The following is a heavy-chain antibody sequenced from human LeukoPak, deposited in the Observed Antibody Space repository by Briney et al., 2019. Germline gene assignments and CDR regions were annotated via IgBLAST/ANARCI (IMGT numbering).Heavy chain of an antibody. V-gene: IGHV3-30-3*01. CDR3: AKDLGWLRVDY. J-gene: IGHJ4*02. Sequence: GGSLRLSCAASGFTFSSYATHWVRQAPGKGLEWVAVISYDGSNKYYADSVKGRFTISRDNSKNTLYLQMNSLRAEDTAVYYCAKDLGWLRVDYWGQGTLVTVSS. D-gene: IGHD5-12*01. CDR1: GFTFSSYA. CDR2: ISYDGSNK.